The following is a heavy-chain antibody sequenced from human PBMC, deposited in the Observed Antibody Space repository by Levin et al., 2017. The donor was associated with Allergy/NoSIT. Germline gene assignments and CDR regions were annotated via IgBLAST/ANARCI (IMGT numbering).Heavy chain of an antibody. CDR1: GFTFNSYS. CDR2: ISSSNSYI. J-gene: IGHJ3*02. D-gene: IGHD2-2*01. V-gene: IGHV3-21*01. CDR3: ARFYCSSTSCYVPAFDI. Sequence: GESLKISCAASGFTFNSYSMNWVRQAPGKGLEWVSSISSSNSYIYYADSVKGRFTISRDNAKNSLYLQMNSLRAEDTAVYYCARFYCSSTSCYVPAFDIWGQGTMVTVSS.